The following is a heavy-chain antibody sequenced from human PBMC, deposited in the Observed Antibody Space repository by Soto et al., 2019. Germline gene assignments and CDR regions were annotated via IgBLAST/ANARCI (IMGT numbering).Heavy chain of an antibody. CDR2: INPSGGST. Sequence: QVQLVQSGAEVKKPGASVKVSCKASGYTFTSYYMHWVRQAPGQGLEWMGIINPSGGSTSYAQKFQGRVTMTRDTSTSTVYMELSSLRSEDTAVYYCAREIEGIAAARGSSGMDVWGQGTTVTVSS. D-gene: IGHD6-13*01. CDR1: GYTFTSYY. V-gene: IGHV1-46*01. CDR3: AREIEGIAAARGSSGMDV. J-gene: IGHJ6*02.